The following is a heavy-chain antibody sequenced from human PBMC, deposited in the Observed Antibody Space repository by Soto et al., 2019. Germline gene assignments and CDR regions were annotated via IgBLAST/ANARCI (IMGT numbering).Heavy chain of an antibody. J-gene: IGHJ6*04. V-gene: IGHV3-53*01. CDR2: LHSDGDT. D-gene: IGHD2-21*01. CDR3: AADIALVRGPDV. CDR1: GFTVSTKY. Sequence: GRSLRLSCAASGFTVSTKYIHWVRQAPGRGLEWVSVLHSDGDTYYADSVKGRFTASRDNSKDTLFLQMNSLRVEDTAVYYCAADIALVRGPDVWGEGTTVTXSS.